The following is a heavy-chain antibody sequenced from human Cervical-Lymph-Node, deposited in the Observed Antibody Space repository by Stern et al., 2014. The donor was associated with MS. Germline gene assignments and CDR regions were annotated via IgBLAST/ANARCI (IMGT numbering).Heavy chain of an antibody. CDR1: GYSFTTSA. CDR2: INTTTGDP. Sequence: QVQLVQSGSELKKPGASVKVSCKTSGYSFTTSALNWVRQAPGQGLEWMGWINTTTGDPLYAQAFAGRFVFSLDTSVRTAYLQINNLKAEDSAIYYCATQGASGFGVSPTGYWGQGTLVTVSS. J-gene: IGHJ4*02. D-gene: IGHD1-26*01. CDR3: ATQGASGFGVSPTGY. V-gene: IGHV7-4-1*02.